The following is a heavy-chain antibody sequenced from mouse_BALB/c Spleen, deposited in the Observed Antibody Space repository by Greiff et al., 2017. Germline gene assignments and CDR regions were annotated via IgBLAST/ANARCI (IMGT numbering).Heavy chain of an antibody. CDR1: GFPFNTYA. CDR2: IRSKSNNYAT. Sequence: VKPAESGGGSVQPKGSLKLSCPASGFPFNTYAMNWVRQAPGKGLEWVARIRSKSNNYATYYADSVKDRFTISRDDSQSMLYLQMNNLKTEDTAMYYCVSRRIFAYWGQGTLVTVSA. J-gene: IGHJ3*01. V-gene: IGHV10-1*02. CDR3: VSRRIFAY.